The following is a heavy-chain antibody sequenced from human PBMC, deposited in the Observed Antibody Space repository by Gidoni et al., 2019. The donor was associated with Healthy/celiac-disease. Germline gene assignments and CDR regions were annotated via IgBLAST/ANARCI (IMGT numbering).Heavy chain of an antibody. V-gene: IGHV3-30-3*01. Sequence: QVQLVESGGGVVQPGSSLRLSCSASGFTFSSYAMHWVRQAPGKGLEWVAVISYDGSNKYYADSVKGRFTISRDNSKNTLYLQMNSLRAEDTAVYYCARGESSGYLDYWGQGTLVTVSS. J-gene: IGHJ4*02. CDR2: ISYDGSNK. D-gene: IGHD3-22*01. CDR1: GFTFSSYA. CDR3: ARGESSGYLDY.